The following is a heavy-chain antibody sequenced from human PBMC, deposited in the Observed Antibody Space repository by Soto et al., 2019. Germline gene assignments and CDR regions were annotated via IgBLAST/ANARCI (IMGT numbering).Heavy chain of an antibody. J-gene: IGHJ5*01. CDR1: GFTFSSYS. V-gene: IGHV3-48*01. CDR2: ISSSSSTI. CDR3: AKKPNGFDS. Sequence: GGSLRLSCAASGFTFSSYSMNWVRQAPGKGLEWVSYISSSSSTIYYADSVKGRFTISKDNSKNMLYLQMNSLRAEDTAVYYCAKKPNGFDSWGQGILVTVSS.